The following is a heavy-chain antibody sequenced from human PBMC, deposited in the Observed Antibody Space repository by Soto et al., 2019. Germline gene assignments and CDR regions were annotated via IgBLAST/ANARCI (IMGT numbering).Heavy chain of an antibody. D-gene: IGHD3-22*01. CDR3: AKDEYYYSRSGYYIFDS. CDR2: ISHDGTNK. CDR1: GVTFSAYG. Sequence: GGSMRLSCEVAGVTFSAYGRHWVIQAPGKGLEWVAAISHDGTNKNYGDSVKGRFTISRDNSKKTLYLQMNSLRPEDTALYYCAKDEYYYSRSGYYIFDSWGQGTLVTVSS. J-gene: IGHJ4*02. V-gene: IGHV3-30*18.